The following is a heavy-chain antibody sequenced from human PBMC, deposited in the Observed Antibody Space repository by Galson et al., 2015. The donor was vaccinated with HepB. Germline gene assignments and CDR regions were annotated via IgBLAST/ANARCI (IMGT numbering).Heavy chain of an antibody. J-gene: IGHJ4*02. CDR1: GFTFTNAW. CDR2: IGSNLDGETQ. Sequence: SLRLSCAASGFTFTNAWMSWVRQAPGKGLEWVGRIGSNLDGETQDYAAPVKGRFIISRDDSKNTLFLQMNRLKTEDTAMYFCTTVDLSFGYGDEVDWGQGTLVTVSS. D-gene: IGHD4-17*01. V-gene: IGHV3-15*04. CDR3: TTVDLSFGYGDEVD.